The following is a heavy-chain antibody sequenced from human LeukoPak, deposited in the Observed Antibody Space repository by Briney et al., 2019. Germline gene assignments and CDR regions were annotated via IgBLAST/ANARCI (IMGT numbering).Heavy chain of an antibody. V-gene: IGHV3-48*04. J-gene: IGHJ5*02. Sequence: GGSLRLSCAASGFTFSSYSMNWVRQAPGKGLEWVSYISSSSSTIYYADSVKGRFTISRDNAKNSLYLQMNSLRAEDTAVYYCASPVRGVIKGRFDPWGQGTLVTVSS. CDR1: GFTFSSYS. CDR2: ISSSSSTI. D-gene: IGHD3-10*02. CDR3: ASPVRGVIKGRFDP.